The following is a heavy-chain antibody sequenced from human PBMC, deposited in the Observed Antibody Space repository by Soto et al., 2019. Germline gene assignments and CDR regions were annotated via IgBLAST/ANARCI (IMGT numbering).Heavy chain of an antibody. D-gene: IGHD2-8*01. J-gene: IGHJ4*02. Sequence: QMQLEQSGPEVKKPGTSVKGSCKASGFTFTSSAFQWVRQARGQRLAWIGWIAVGSGYTNYTQRFQDRVTLTRDMSTSTTYMELSRLTSEDKAIYYCAADATAWQQMVPSDYWGQGTLVTVSS. CDR1: GFTFTSSA. V-gene: IGHV1-58*01. CDR2: IAVGSGYT. CDR3: AADATAWQQMVPSDY.